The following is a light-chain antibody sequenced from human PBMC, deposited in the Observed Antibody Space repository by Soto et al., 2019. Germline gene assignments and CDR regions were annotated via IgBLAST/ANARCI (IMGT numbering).Light chain of an antibody. J-gene: IGKJ1*01. CDR2: AAS. V-gene: IGKV1-39*01. CDR3: QQSYTTPVT. Sequence: DIQRTQSPSSLSASVGDRVTITCRASQSISIFLNWYQQRPGKVPKVLIYAASNLQSGVPSRFSGSGSGTDFTLTISSLQPEDFATYYCQQSYTTPVTFGQGTKVDIK. CDR1: QSISIF.